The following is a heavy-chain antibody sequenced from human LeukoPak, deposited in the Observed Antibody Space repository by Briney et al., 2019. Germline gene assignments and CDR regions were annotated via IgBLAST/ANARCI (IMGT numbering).Heavy chain of an antibody. V-gene: IGHV1-8*01. Sequence: ASVKVSCKASGYTFTSYDINWVRQATGQGLEWMGWMNPNSGNTGYAQKFQGRVTMTRDTSTSTVYMELSSLRSEDTAVYYCARSDCSSTSCYLSAMNYWGQGTLVTVSS. CDR1: GYTFTSYD. CDR3: ARSDCSSTSCYLSAMNY. D-gene: IGHD2-2*01. J-gene: IGHJ4*02. CDR2: MNPNSGNT.